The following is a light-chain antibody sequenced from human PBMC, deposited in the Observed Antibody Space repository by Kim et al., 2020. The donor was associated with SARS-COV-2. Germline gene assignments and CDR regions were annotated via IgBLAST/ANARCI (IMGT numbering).Light chain of an antibody. CDR3: QQYYSYPPAFT. CDR2: AAS. J-gene: IGKJ3*01. V-gene: IGKV1-8*01. CDR1: QGISSY. Sequence: TGDRVTITCRASQGISSYLAWYQQKPGKAPKLLIYAASTLQSGVPSRFSGSGSGTDFTLTISCLQSEDFATYYCQQYYSYPPAFTFGPGTKVDIK.